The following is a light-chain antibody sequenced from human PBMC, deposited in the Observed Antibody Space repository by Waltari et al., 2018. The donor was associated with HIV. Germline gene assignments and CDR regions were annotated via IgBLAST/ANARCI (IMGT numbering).Light chain of an antibody. CDR2: DNN. J-gene: IGLJ2*01. CDR1: SSNIGNNY. CDR3: GTWDSSLSAGV. Sequence: QSVLTQPPSVSAAPGQKVTISCSGSSSNIGNNYVSWYQQLPGTAPKLLIYDNNKRPSGIPGRCSGSKSGTSATLGITGLQTGDEADYYCGTWDSSLSAGVFGGGTKLTVL. V-gene: IGLV1-51*01.